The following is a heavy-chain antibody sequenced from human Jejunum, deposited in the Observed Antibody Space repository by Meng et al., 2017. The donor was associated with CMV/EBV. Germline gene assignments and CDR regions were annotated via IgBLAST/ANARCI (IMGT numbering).Heavy chain of an antibody. V-gene: IGHV4-59*01. CDR1: DSISNDY. CDR2: DHSSAGY. CDR3: ARMSYYDFWSGYPLDI. D-gene: IGHD3-3*01. Sequence: DSISNDYWSWIRQPPGKGLEWIGYDHSSAGYKYNPSLKSRVSMSVDTFKNQFSLTLSSVTAADTAVYYCARMSYYDFWSGYPLDIWGRGTLVTVSS. J-gene: IGHJ4*02.